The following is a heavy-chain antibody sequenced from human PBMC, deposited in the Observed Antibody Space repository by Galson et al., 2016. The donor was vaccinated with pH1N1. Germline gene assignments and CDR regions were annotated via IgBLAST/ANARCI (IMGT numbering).Heavy chain of an antibody. Sequence: TLSLTCTVSGGSITSDGNYWSWIRQHPGKGLEWIGCIHYSGSTYYNPSLKSRVSMSVDTSKNQFSLTLTSVTAADTAVYYCARGDFVVGEGWYNGLDVWGQGTPVSVSS. CDR1: GGSITSDGNY. J-gene: IGHJ6*02. D-gene: IGHD2-15*01. CDR2: IHYSGST. V-gene: IGHV4-31*03. CDR3: ARGDFVVGEGWYNGLDV.